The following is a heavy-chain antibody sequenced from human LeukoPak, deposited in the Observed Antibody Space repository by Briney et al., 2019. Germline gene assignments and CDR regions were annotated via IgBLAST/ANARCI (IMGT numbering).Heavy chain of an antibody. D-gene: IGHD3-3*01. J-gene: IGHJ5*02. CDR1: GGSISSGGYS. CDR3: ARVRSGYYIS. V-gene: IGHV4-30-2*01. CDR2: IYHSGST. Sequence: SETLSLTCAVSGGSISSGGYSWSWIRQPPGKGLEWIGYIYHSGSTYYNPSLKSRVTISVDRSKNQFSLKLSSVTAADTAVYYCARVRSGYYISWGQGTLVTVSS.